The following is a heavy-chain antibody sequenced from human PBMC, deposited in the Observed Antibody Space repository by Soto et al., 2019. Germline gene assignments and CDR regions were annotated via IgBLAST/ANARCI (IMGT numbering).Heavy chain of an antibody. J-gene: IGHJ5*02. CDR3: ATGLGYSSCWYHWFDP. CDR2: FDPEDGET. D-gene: IGHD6-19*01. V-gene: IGHV1-24*01. CDR1: GYTLTELS. Sequence: QVQLVQSGAEVKKPGASVKVSCKVSGYTLTELSMHWVRQAPGKGLEWMGGFDPEDGETIYAQKFQGRVTMTEDTXTVXAYMELSSLRSEDTAVYYCATGLGYSSCWYHWFDPWGQGTLVTVSS.